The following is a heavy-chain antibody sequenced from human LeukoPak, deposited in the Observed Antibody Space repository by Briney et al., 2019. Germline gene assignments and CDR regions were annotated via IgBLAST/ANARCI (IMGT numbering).Heavy chain of an antibody. V-gene: IGHV4-59*01. J-gene: IGHJ4*02. CDR2: IYYSGGT. CDR1: GGSISSYY. CDR3: ARMVAARRSFDY. Sequence: SETLSLTCTASGGSISSYYWSWIRQPPGKGLEWIGYIYYSGGTNYNPSLKSRVTISVDTSKNQFSLKLSSVTAADTAVYYCARMVAARRSFDYWGQGTLVTVSS. D-gene: IGHD6-6*01.